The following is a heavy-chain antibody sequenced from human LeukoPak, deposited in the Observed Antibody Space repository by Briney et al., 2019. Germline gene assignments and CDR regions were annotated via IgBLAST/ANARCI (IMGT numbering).Heavy chain of an antibody. CDR2: VYHSGST. Sequence: PSETLSLTCTVSGGSISSYYWSWIRQPPGKGLEWIGSVYHSGSTHYSPSLKSRVTISVDTSKSQFSLKLRSVTAADTAVYYCARNDSSGYFDYWGQGTLVTVSS. CDR1: GGSISSYY. CDR3: ARNDSSGYFDY. D-gene: IGHD3-22*01. J-gene: IGHJ4*02. V-gene: IGHV4-59*08.